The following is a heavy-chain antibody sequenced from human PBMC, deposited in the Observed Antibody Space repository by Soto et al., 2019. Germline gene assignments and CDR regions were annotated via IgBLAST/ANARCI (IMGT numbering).Heavy chain of an antibody. V-gene: IGHV1-69*01. J-gene: IGHJ6*02. CDR2: IVPMLVTP. D-gene: IGHD1-26*01. Sequence: QVQLVQSGAEVKEHGSSVRVSCKASGGTFDNFIMNWVRQTPGQGLEWRGGIVPMLVTPTYAEKFKGRVTISATGSTSTLFMEGTSLRSEDTAMYSWVRNGTYSSSLSQYSGMDVWGQGITVTVSS. CDR3: VRNGTYSSSLSQYSGMDV. CDR1: GGTFDNFI.